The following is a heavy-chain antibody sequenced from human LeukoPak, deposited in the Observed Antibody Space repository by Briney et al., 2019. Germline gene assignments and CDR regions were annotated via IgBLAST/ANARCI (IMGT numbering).Heavy chain of an antibody. CDR1: GGSISSYY. Sequence: PSETLSLTCTVSGGSISSYYWSWIRQPAGKRLEWIGRIYTSGSTNYNPSLKSRVTMSVDTSKNQFSLKLSSVTAADTAVYYCARDRFGYDSSGYYFDYWGQGTLVTVSS. J-gene: IGHJ4*02. D-gene: IGHD3-22*01. V-gene: IGHV4-4*07. CDR2: IYTSGST. CDR3: ARDRFGYDSSGYYFDY.